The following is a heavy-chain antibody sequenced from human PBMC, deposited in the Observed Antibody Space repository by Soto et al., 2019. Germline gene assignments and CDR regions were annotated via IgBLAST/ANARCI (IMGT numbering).Heavy chain of an antibody. CDR2: ISYDGSNK. V-gene: IGHV3-30*18. CDR1: GFTFIIYG. CDR3: AKGGPDCASTTCYLLVAFDI. D-gene: IGHD2-2*01. J-gene: IGHJ3*02. Sequence: GGSLRLSCAASGFTFIIYGMHWVRQAPGKGLEWVAVISYDGSNKYYADSVKGRFTISRDNSKNTLYLQMNSLTTEDTAVYYCAKGGPDCASTTCYLLVAFDIWGQGTMVTVSS.